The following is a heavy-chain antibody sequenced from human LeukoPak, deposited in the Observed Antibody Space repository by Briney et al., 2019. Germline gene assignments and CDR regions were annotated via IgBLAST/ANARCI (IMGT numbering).Heavy chain of an antibody. J-gene: IGHJ5*02. V-gene: IGHV4-30-2*01. D-gene: IGHD5/OR15-5a*01. Sequence: PSETLSLTCAVSGGSISSGGYSWSWIRQPPGKGLEWIGYIYHSGSTYYNPSLKSRVTISVDRSKNQFSLKLSFVTAADTAVYYCARMEVSARFDPWGQGTLVTVSS. CDR2: IYHSGST. CDR1: GGSISSGGYS. CDR3: ARMEVSARFDP.